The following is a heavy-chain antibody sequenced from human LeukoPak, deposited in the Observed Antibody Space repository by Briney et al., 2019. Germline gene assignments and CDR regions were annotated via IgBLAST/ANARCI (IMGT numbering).Heavy chain of an antibody. CDR2: IYSGGST. CDR3: ARASSSSLFDY. J-gene: IGHJ4*02. CDR1: GFTVSSNY. V-gene: IGHV3-53*01. D-gene: IGHD6-6*01. Sequence: GGSLRLSCAASGFTVSSNYMSWVRQAPGKGLEWVSVIYSGGSTYYADSVKGRFTISRDNSKNTLYLQMNSLRAKDTAVYYCARASSSSLFDYWGQGTLVTVSS.